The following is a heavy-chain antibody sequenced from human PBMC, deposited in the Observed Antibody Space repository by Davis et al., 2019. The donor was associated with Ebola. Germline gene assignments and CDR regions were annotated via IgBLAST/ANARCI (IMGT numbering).Heavy chain of an antibody. CDR3: ARMGLSSGYYFFDY. D-gene: IGHD3-22*01. V-gene: IGHV4-59*01. CDR1: GGSITSYY. CDR2: VFYTGGT. J-gene: IGHJ4*02. Sequence: MPSETLSLTCTVSGGSITSYYWSWIRQPPGKGLEWIGYVFYTGGTNYNPSLKSRITISMDTSKNQFSLKLSSVIAADTAVYYCARMGLSSGYYFFDYWGPGTLITVSS.